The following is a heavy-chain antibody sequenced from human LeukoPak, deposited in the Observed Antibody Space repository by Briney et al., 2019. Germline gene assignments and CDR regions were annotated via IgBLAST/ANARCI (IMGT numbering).Heavy chain of an antibody. CDR1: GFTFSNYD. D-gene: IGHD3-10*01. Sequence: PGGSLRLSCAASGFTFSNYDMSWVRQAPGKGLEWVSTISVSGGGTYYADSVKGRFTISRDNAKNSLYLQMNSLRAEDTAVYYCARVRGVRNPPDYWGQGTLVTVSS. J-gene: IGHJ4*02. CDR2: ISVSGGGT. V-gene: IGHV3-21*01. CDR3: ARVRGVRNPPDY.